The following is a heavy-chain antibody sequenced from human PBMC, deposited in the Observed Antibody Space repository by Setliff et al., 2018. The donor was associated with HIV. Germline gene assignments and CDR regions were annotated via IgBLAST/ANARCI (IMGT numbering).Heavy chain of an antibody. CDR1: GYTFTSYG. J-gene: IGHJ6*02. Sequence: GASVKVSCKASGYTFTSYGISWVRQAPGQGLEWMGWISAYNGNTNYAQKLQGRVTMTPDTSTSTAYMELRSLRSDDTAVYYCARDHSSGWYSPYYGMDVWGQGTTVTVSS. D-gene: IGHD6-19*01. V-gene: IGHV1-18*01. CDR3: ARDHSSGWYSPYYGMDV. CDR2: ISAYNGNT.